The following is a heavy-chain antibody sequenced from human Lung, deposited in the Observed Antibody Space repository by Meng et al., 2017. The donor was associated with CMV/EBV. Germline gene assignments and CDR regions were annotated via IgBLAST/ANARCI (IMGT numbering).Heavy chain of an antibody. CDR1: GLTFSDYY. CDR2: ISSSGSTI. Sequence: LYCAASGLTFSDYYMSWSRQAPGKGVEWVSYISSSGSTIYYADSVKGRFTISRDNAKNSLYLQMNSLRAEDTAVYYCARAAGWFDPWGQGTLVTVSS. CDR3: ARAAGWFDP. V-gene: IGHV3-11*01. J-gene: IGHJ5*02.